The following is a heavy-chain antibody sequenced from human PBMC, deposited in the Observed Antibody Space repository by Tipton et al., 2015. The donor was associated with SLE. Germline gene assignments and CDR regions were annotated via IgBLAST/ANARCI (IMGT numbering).Heavy chain of an antibody. CDR1: GASIIGGGFY. Sequence: TLSLTCTVSGASIIGGGFYWSWIRQLPGKGLEWIGYIYYTGKTYYNPSLESRVTMSVDTSKNQFSLKLTSVTAADTAVYYCARDVERLFYGNYFDLWGQGTLVTVSS. CDR2: IYYTGKT. CDR3: ARDVERLFYGNYFDL. J-gene: IGHJ4*02. V-gene: IGHV4-31*03. D-gene: IGHD3-3*01.